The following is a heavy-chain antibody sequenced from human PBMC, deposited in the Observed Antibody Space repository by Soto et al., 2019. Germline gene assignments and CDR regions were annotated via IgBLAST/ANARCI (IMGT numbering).Heavy chain of an antibody. CDR1: GYTFTSYG. J-gene: IGHJ5*02. CDR2: ISAYNGNT. D-gene: IGHD2-15*01. Sequence: GASVKVSCKASGYTFTSYGISWVRQAPGQGLEWMGWISAYNGNTNYAQKLQGRVTMTTDTSTSTAYMELRSLRSDDTAVYYCARAYCSGGSCYSGHWFDPWGQGTLVTVSS. V-gene: IGHV1-18*01. CDR3: ARAYCSGGSCYSGHWFDP.